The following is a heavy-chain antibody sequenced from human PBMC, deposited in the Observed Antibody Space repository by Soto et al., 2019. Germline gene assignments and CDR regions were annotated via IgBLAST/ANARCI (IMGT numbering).Heavy chain of an antibody. CDR1: GGTFSSYA. D-gene: IGHD4-17*01. J-gene: IGHJ5*02. V-gene: IGHV1-69*13. CDR2: IIPIFGTA. Sequence: SVKVSCKASGGTFSSYAISWVRQAPGQGLEWMGGIIPIFGTANYAQKFQGRVTITADESTSTAYMELSSLRSEDTAVYYCARRRIDYGGNPGRFDPWGQGTLVTVYS. CDR3: ARRRIDYGGNPGRFDP.